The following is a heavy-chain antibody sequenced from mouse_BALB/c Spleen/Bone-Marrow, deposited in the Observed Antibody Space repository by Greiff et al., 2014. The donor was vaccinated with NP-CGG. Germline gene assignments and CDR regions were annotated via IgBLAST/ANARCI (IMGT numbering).Heavy chain of an antibody. V-gene: IGHV5-6*01. CDR2: ISSGGSNT. CDR3: ARHQGYYAMDY. J-gene: IGHJ4*01. Sequence: EVHLVESGGDLVKPGGSLKLSCAASGFTFSSYGMSWGRQTPDKRLEWVATISSGGSNTYYPDSVKGRFTISRDNAKNTLYLQMSSLKSEDTAMYYCARHQGYYAMDYWGQGTSVTVSS. CDR1: GFTFSSYG.